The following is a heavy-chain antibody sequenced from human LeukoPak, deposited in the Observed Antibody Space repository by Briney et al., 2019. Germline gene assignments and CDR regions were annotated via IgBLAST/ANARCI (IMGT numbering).Heavy chain of an antibody. Sequence: GSLRLSCAASGFTFSSYSMNWVRQPPGKGLEWIGEIYHSGSTNYNPSLKSRVTISVDKSKNQFSLKLSSVTAADTAVYYCASGGDGGVDYWGQGTLVTVSS. CDR2: IYHSGST. D-gene: IGHD3-16*01. CDR3: ASGGDGGVDY. CDR1: GFTFSSYSM. J-gene: IGHJ4*02. V-gene: IGHV4-4*02.